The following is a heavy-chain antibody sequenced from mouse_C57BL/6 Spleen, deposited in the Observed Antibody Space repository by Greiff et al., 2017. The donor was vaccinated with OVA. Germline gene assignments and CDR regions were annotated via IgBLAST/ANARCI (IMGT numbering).Heavy chain of an antibody. V-gene: IGHV1-82*01. D-gene: IGHD2-14*01. CDR3: ARSGDRPYAMDY. J-gene: IGHJ4*01. CDR2: IYPGDGDT. Sequence: QVQLQQSGPELVKPGASVKISCKASGYAFSSSWMNWVKQRPGKGLEWIGRIYPGDGDTNYNGKFKGKATLTADKSSSPAYMQLSSLTSEDSAVYFCARSGDRPYAMDYWGQGTSVTVSS. CDR1: GYAFSSSW.